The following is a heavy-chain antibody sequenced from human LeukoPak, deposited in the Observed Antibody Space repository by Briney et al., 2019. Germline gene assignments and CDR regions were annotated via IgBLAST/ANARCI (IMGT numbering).Heavy chain of an antibody. CDR1: TXSSYG. CDR3: AKPQGYYDC. D-gene: IGHD3-22*01. V-gene: IGHV3-23*01. Sequence: TXSSYGMNWVRQAPGKGLEWVSGIGVGGTTYYADSVKDGFTISKDTSNNTLYLQITSLTAEDTAVYYCAKPQGYYDCWGQGTLVTVSS. J-gene: IGHJ4*02. CDR2: IGVGGTT.